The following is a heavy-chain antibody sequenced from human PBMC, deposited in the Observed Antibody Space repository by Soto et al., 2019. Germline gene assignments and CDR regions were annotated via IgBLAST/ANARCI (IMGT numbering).Heavy chain of an antibody. CDR1: GFTFSSYG. Sequence: GGSLRLSCAASGFTFSSYGMHWVRQAPGKGLEWVAVISYDGSNKYYADSVKGRFTISRDNSKNTLHLQMNSLRAEATAVYYCAKGGPMTTVTPFDYWGQGTLVTVSS. V-gene: IGHV3-30*18. J-gene: IGHJ4*02. CDR2: ISYDGSNK. CDR3: AKGGPMTTVTPFDY. D-gene: IGHD4-17*01.